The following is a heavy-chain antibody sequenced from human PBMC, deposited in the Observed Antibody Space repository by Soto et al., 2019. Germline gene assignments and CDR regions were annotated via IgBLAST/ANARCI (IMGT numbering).Heavy chain of an antibody. CDR1: GYTFTSYD. CDR2: MNHNSGNT. J-gene: IGHJ6*04. Sequence: XVEVSCKASGYTFTSYDINWVRQATGQGLEWMGWMNHNSGNTGYAQKFQGRVTMTRNTSISTAYMELSSLRSEDTAVYYCARGRNDFWSGYRMDVWGKGTTVTVSS. CDR3: ARGRNDFWSGYRMDV. V-gene: IGHV1-8*01. D-gene: IGHD3-3*01.